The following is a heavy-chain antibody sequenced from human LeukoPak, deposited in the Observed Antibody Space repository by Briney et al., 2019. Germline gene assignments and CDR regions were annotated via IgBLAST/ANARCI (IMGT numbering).Heavy chain of an antibody. D-gene: IGHD1-26*01. CDR3: ARGLWGPSLDY. CDR1: GGSISSSSYY. J-gene: IGHJ4*02. CDR2: IYYSGST. V-gene: IGHV4-39*01. Sequence: SETLSLTCTVSGGSISSSSYYWGWIRQPPGKGLEWIGSIYYSGSTYYNPSLKSRVTISVDTSKNQFSLKLSSVTAADTAVYYCARGLWGPSLDYWGQGTLVTVSS.